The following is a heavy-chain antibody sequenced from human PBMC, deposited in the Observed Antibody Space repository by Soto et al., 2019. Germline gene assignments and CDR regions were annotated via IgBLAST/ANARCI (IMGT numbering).Heavy chain of an antibody. J-gene: IGHJ6*02. CDR2: ISYDGSNK. Sequence: GGSLRLSCAASGFTFSSYGMHWVRQAPGKGLEWVAVISYDGSNKYYADSVKGRFTISRDNSKNTLYVQMNSLRGEDTAVYYCAKDRVWSQNYYYGMDVWGQGTTVTVSS. V-gene: IGHV3-30*18. D-gene: IGHD3-10*01. CDR3: AKDRVWSQNYYYGMDV. CDR1: GFTFSSYG.